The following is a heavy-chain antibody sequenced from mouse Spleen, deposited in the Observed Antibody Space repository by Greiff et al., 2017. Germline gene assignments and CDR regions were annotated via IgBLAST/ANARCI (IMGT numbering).Heavy chain of an antibody. V-gene: IGHV1-66*01. Sequence: QVQLKQSGPELVKPGASVKISCKASGYSFTSYYIHWVKQRPGQGLEWIGWIYPGSGNTKYNEKFKGKATLTADTSSSTAYMQLSSLTSEDSAVYYCAREDYYGSSSYFDYWGQGTTLTVSS. CDR2: IYPGSGNT. D-gene: IGHD1-1*01. CDR1: GYSFTSYY. J-gene: IGHJ2*01. CDR3: AREDYYGSSSYFDY.